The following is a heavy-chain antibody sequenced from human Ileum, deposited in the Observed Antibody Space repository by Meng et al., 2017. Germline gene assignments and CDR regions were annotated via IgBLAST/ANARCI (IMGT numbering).Heavy chain of an antibody. CDR3: ARESRGPYY. Sequence: GESLKISCATSGFIFTSYWMHWVRQAPGKGLVWVSRINGDGSDTTYADSVKGRFTISRDNAKNTLYLQMNSLRVEDTAVYFCARESRGPYYWGQGNRVNVAS. CDR2: INGDGSDT. V-gene: IGHV3-74*01. J-gene: IGHJ4*02. CDR1: GFIFTSYW. D-gene: IGHD3-10*01.